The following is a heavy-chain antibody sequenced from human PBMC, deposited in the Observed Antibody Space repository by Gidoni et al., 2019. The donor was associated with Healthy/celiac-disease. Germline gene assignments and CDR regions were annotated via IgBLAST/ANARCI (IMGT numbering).Heavy chain of an antibody. CDR1: GFTFSSYG. J-gene: IGHJ4*02. D-gene: IGHD3-10*01. Sequence: QVQLVESGGGVVQPGRSLRLSCAASGFTFSSYGMHWVRQAPGKGLEWVAVISYDGSNKYYADSVKGRFTISRDNSKNTLYLQMNSLRAEDTAVYYCARRGLGESLDYWGQGTLVTVSS. V-gene: IGHV3-30*03. CDR2: ISYDGSNK. CDR3: ARRGLGESLDY.